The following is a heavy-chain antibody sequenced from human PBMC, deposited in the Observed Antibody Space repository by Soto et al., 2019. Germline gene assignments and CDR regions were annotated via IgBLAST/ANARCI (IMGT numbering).Heavy chain of an antibody. CDR3: VGIDGYGPSTASY. J-gene: IGHJ4*02. CDR2: IYSGGTT. D-gene: IGHD5-18*01. CDR1: GFTVSSNY. V-gene: IGHV3-53*02. Sequence: EVQLVETGGGLIQPGGSLRLSCAASGFTVSSNYMTWVRQAPGKGLEWVSVIYSGGTTYYGDFVRGRFTISRDNSKNTVYLQMNNLRTEDTAVYYCVGIDGYGPSTASYWGQGTLVTVSS.